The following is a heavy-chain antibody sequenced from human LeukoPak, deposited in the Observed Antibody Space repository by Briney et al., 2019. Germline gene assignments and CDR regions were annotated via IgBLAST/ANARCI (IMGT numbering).Heavy chain of an antibody. D-gene: IGHD3-10*01. CDR2: IYYSGST. Sequence: SETPSLTCTVSGGSISSSSYYWGWIRQPPGKGLEWIGSIYYSGSTYYNPSLKSRVTISVDTSKNQFSLKLSSVTAADTAVYYCAREVGTYGRSHFDYWGQGTLVTVSS. V-gene: IGHV4-39*07. CDR3: AREVGTYGRSHFDY. CDR1: GGSISSSSYY. J-gene: IGHJ4*02.